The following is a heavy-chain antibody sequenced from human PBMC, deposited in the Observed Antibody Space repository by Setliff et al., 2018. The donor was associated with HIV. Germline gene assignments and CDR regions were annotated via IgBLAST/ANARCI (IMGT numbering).Heavy chain of an antibody. CDR1: GDSISSDAYY. CDR2: ISNSGKI. D-gene: IGHD4-4*01. V-gene: IGHV4-30-4*08. Sequence: SETLSLTCTVSGDSISSDAYYWSWIRQHPGKGLAWIGYISNSGKIYYDPSLNSRVTLSADTSKNQLSLKLTSVTAEDTGVYYCARTVPHSAAQDAFDIWGQGTVVTVSS. J-gene: IGHJ3*02. CDR3: ARTVPHSAAQDAFDI.